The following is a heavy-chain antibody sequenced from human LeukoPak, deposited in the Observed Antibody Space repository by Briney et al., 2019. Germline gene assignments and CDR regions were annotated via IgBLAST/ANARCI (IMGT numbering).Heavy chain of an antibody. J-gene: IGHJ4*02. D-gene: IGHD3-10*01. CDR1: GYTFTGFY. CDR3: AARSGSYQDFDY. CDR2: INPNSGGT. Sequence: ASVKVSCKASGYTFTGFYIHWVRQAPGQGLEWMGRINPNSGGTNYAQKFQGRVTMTRDTSISTAYMELSRLRSDDTAVYYCAARSGSYQDFDYWGQGTLVTVSS. V-gene: IGHV1-2*06.